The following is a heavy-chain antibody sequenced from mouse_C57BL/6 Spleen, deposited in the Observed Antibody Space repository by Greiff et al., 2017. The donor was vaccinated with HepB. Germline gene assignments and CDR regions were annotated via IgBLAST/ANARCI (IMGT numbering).Heavy chain of an antibody. J-gene: IGHJ2*01. CDR2: INPSTGGT. D-gene: IGHD2-4*01. CDR1: GYSFTGYY. Sequence: VQLQQSGPELVKPGASVKISCKASGYSFTGYYMNWVKQSPEKSLEWIGEINPSTGGTTYNQKFKAKATLTVDKSSSTAYMQLKSLTSEDSAVYYCARGGYDYEGFDYWGQGTTLTVSS. V-gene: IGHV1-42*01. CDR3: ARGGYDYEGFDY.